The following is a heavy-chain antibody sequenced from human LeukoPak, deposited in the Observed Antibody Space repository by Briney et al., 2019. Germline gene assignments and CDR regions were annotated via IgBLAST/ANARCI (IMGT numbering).Heavy chain of an antibody. V-gene: IGHV3-7*01. CDR3: ARAHITYDSSGYYYVEWFDP. Sequence: PGGSLRLSCAASGFTFTSYWMSWDRQAPGRGLEWVANIKQDGSEKYYVDTVKGRFTISRDNAKNSLYLQMNSLRAEDTAVYYCARAHITYDSSGYYYVEWFDPWGQGTLLTVSS. CDR2: IKQDGSEK. CDR1: GFTFTSYW. D-gene: IGHD3-22*01. J-gene: IGHJ5*02.